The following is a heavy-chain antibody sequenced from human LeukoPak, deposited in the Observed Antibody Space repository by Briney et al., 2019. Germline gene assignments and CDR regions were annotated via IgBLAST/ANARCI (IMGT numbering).Heavy chain of an antibody. CDR3: ARSLAAGFDI. J-gene: IGHJ3*02. CDR2: MKQDGSER. D-gene: IGHD6-25*01. Sequence: PGGSLRLSCAASGFTFSSYWMSWVRQAPGKGLEWVANMKQDGSERYYVDSVKGRFTISRDNAKNSLYLQMNSLRAEDTAVYYCARSLAAGFDIWGQGTMVTVPS. CDR1: GFTFSSYW. V-gene: IGHV3-7*04.